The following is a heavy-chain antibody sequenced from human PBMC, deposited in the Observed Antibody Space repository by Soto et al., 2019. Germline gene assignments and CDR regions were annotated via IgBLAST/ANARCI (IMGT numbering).Heavy chain of an antibody. CDR3: AKDPAAHSYYYYGMDV. J-gene: IGHJ6*02. Sequence: PGGSLRLSCAASGFTFSTYSMNWVRQAPGKGPEWVAYITGNSGTKYYADSVKGRFTISRDNAKNSLHLQMNSLRAEDTAVYYCAKDPAAHSYYYYGMDVWGQGTTVTVSS. CDR1: GFTFSTYS. D-gene: IGHD2-15*01. CDR2: ITGNSGTK. V-gene: IGHV3-48*01.